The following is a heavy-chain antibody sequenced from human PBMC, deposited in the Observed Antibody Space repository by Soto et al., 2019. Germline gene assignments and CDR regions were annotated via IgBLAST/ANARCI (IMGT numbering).Heavy chain of an antibody. CDR2: IYPDDSDT. Sequence: GESLKISCKGSEYIFSNHWIAWVRQMPGKGLEWMGIIYPDDSDTRYSPSFQGQVTISADKSIMTSYLQWSSLKASDSGVYYCTTVTPEGWQFTNWFDSWGLGTMVTVYS. J-gene: IGHJ5*01. V-gene: IGHV5-51*01. CDR1: EYIFSNHW. D-gene: IGHD2-15*01. CDR3: TTVTPEGWQFTNWFDS.